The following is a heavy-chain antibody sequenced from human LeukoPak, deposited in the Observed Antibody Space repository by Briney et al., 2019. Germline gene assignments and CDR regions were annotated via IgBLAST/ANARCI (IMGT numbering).Heavy chain of an antibody. V-gene: IGHV3-64*01. Sequence: PGGSLRLSCAASGFTFSSYAMHWVRQAPGKGLEYVSAISSNGGSTYYANSVKGRFTISRDNSKNTLYLQMGSLRAEDMAVYYYARAQGGIANFDYWGQGTLVTVSS. CDR1: GFTFSSYA. CDR3: ARAQGGIANFDY. J-gene: IGHJ4*02. D-gene: IGHD3-16*02. CDR2: ISSNGGST.